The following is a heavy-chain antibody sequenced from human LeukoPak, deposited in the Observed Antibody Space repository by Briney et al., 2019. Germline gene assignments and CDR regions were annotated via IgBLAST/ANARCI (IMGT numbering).Heavy chain of an antibody. J-gene: IGHJ4*02. CDR2: ISYDGSKK. CDR3: AKDPAKAGELLYFDH. CDR1: GFSFSDSG. V-gene: IGHV3-30*18. D-gene: IGHD7-27*01. Sequence: PGRSLRLSCAASGFSFSDSGMHWVRQAPGKGLEWVAVISYDGSKKYYGDSVKGRFTISRDNAKNTLYLQVNSLRPDDTAVYYCAKDPAKAGELLYFDHWGPGTLVTVSS.